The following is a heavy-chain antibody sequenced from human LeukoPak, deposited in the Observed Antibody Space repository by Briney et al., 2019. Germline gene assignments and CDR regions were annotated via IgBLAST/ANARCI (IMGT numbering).Heavy chain of an antibody. CDR1: DDSIGNFY. V-gene: IGHV4-59*01. Sequence: SETLSLTCSVSDDSIGNFYWSWIRQSPGKRLEYIGCIHHSGTTDYNPSLKSRVTLSVDTSKSQFALRLNSVTAADTAMYYCARGRNGYNDYFDFWGQGTLVTVSS. CDR3: ARGRNGYNDYFDF. CDR2: IHHSGTT. J-gene: IGHJ4*02. D-gene: IGHD5-24*01.